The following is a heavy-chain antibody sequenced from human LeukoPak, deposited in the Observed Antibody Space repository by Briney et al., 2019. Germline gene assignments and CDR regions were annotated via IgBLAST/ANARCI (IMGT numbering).Heavy chain of an antibody. V-gene: IGHV4-59*08. D-gene: IGHD3-10*01. Sequence: SETLSLTCTVSGDSISGYYWNWIRQPPGKGLEWIGYIHYSGRPNYNPSLKSRVTISVDTSRSQFSLNLSSATAADTAVYFCARRRKKFGGNDAFDIWGQGTMVTVSS. CDR3: ARRRKKFGGNDAFDI. J-gene: IGHJ3*02. CDR2: IHYSGRP. CDR1: GDSISGYY.